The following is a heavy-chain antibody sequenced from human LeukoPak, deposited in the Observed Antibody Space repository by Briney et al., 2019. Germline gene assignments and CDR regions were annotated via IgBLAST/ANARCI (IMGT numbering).Heavy chain of an antibody. CDR1: GGSISLYY. V-gene: IGHV4-39*01. CDR2: IYYSGST. J-gene: IGHJ2*01. Sequence: PSETLSLTCTVSGGSISLYYWGWIRQPPGKGLEWIGSIYYSGSTYYNPSLKSRVTISVDTSKNQFSLKLSSVTAADTAVYYCARHECGGSCPYWYFDLWGRGTLVTVSS. D-gene: IGHD2-15*01. CDR3: ARHECGGSCPYWYFDL.